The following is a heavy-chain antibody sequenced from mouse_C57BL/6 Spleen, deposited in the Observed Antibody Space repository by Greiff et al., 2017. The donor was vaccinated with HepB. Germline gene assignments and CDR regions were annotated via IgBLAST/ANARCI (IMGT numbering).Heavy chain of an antibody. Sequence: VHLVESGAELVRPGASVTLSCKASGYTFTDYEMHWVKQTPVHGLEWIGAIDPETGGTAYNQKFKGKAILTADKSSSTAYMELRSLTSEDSAVYYCTRGGSYYFDYWGQGTTLTVSS. J-gene: IGHJ2*01. D-gene: IGHD1-1*01. CDR1: GYTFTDYE. V-gene: IGHV1-15*01. CDR3: TRGGSYYFDY. CDR2: IDPETGGT.